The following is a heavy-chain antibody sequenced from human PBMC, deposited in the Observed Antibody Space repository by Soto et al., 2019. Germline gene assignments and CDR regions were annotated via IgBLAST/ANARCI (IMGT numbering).Heavy chain of an antibody. J-gene: IGHJ4*02. CDR3: AGRGGYDISGYYSGEHFDY. Sequence: QVQLQESGPGLVKPSGTLSLTCAVSGGSISSSNWWSWVRQPPGKGLEWIGEIYHSGSTNYNPSLMSRVPMSVDKSKYHFCLEMSSGTAADTAVYDCAGRGGYDISGYYSGEHFDYWGQGTLVTVSS. V-gene: IGHV4-4*02. D-gene: IGHD3-22*01. CDR1: GGSISSSNW. CDR2: IYHSGST.